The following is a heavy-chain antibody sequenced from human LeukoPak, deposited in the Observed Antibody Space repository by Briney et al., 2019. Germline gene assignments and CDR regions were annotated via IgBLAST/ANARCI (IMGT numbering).Heavy chain of an antibody. CDR2: IYYSGST. CDR1: GGSISSYY. Sequence: SETLSLTCTVSGGSISSYYWSWIRQPPGKGLEWIGYIYYSGSTNYNPSLKSRVTISVDTSKNQFSLKLRSVTAADTAVYYCARVALLWFGDRMEYYFDYWGQGTLLTVSS. D-gene: IGHD3-10*01. J-gene: IGHJ4*02. V-gene: IGHV4-59*01. CDR3: ARVALLWFGDRMEYYFDY.